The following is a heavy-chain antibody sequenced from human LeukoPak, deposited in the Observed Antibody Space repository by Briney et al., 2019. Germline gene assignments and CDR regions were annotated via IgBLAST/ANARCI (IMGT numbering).Heavy chain of an antibody. CDR2: LYTGGGT. D-gene: IGHD3-22*01. CDR1: GGSISSYY. J-gene: IGHJ4*02. V-gene: IGHV3-53*01. CDR3: TRSGYRHPYHFDS. Sequence: ETLSLACTVSGGSISSYYWSWVRQAPGKGLEWVSVLYTGGGTDHADSVKGRFTISRDNSKNTLSLQMNSLRVEDTAIYYCTRSGYRHPYHFDSWGQGTLVIVSS.